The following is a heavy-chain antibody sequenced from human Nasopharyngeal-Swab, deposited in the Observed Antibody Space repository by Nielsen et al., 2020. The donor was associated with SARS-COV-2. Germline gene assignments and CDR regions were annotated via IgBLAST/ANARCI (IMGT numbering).Heavy chain of an antibody. CDR2: INNDGSST. V-gene: IGHV3-74*03. J-gene: IGHJ6*02. CDR3: AISRHQNSCMNV. D-gene: IGHD1-7*01. Sequence: GESLKISCAASGFTFSNYCMHWVRQAPGKGLVWVSRINNDGSSTTYADSVKGRFTISRDNAKNTVYLQMNSLRADDTAVYYCAISRHQNSCMNVWGQGTTVTVSS. CDR1: GFTFSNYC.